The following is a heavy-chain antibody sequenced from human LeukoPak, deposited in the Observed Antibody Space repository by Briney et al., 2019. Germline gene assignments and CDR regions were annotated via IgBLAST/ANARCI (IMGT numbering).Heavy chain of an antibody. J-gene: IGHJ6*03. CDR1: GFTFSSYW. CDR2: ISSSSSYI. Sequence: GGSLRLSCAASGFTFSSYWMSWVRQAPGKGLEWVSCISSSSSYIYYADSVKGRFTISRDNSKNTLYLQLNSLRVEDTAVYYCAKNRGAGSHYYYHMNVWGKGTTVTVSS. V-gene: IGHV3-23*01. D-gene: IGHD1-26*01. CDR3: AKNRGAGSHYYYHMNV.